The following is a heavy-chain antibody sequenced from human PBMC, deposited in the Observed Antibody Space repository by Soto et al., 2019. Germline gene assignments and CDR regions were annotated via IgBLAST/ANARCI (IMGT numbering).Heavy chain of an antibody. V-gene: IGHV3-23*01. CDR1: GFTFSSHA. CDR2: IGASGGTT. D-gene: IGHD3-10*01. Sequence: GGSLRLSCVASGFTFSSHAMSWVRQAPGKGLEWVSGIGASGGTTYYADSVKGRFTISRDNSKNTLYLQMNSLRAEDTAAYYCANPGVWFGELSDLYYMDVWGTGTTVTVSS. CDR3: ANPGVWFGELSDLYYMDV. J-gene: IGHJ6*03.